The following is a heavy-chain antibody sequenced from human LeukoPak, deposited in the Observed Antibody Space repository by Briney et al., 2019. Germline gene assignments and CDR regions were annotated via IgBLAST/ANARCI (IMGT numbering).Heavy chain of an antibody. CDR1: GFIGRKKM. CDR3: AKEGFDS. CDR2: MSGDGAII. V-gene: IGHV3-23*01. Sequence: TGGSLRLSCAASGFIGRKKMLTWVRQAPGKGLECVSGMSGDGAIIHYADSVKGRFTISRDNSKNTLYLQMNNLRAEDTAIYYCAKEGFDSWGQGTLVTVSS. J-gene: IGHJ4*02.